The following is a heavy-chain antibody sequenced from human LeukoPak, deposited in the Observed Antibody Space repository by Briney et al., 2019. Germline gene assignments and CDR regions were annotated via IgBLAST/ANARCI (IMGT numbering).Heavy chain of an antibody. Sequence: SETLSLTCTVSGGSISSGSYYWSWIRQPAGKGLEWIGRIYTSGSTNYNPSLKSRVTISVDTSKNQFSLKLSSVTAADTAVYYCARVGQKNYYYMDVWGKGTTVTVSS. CDR2: IYTSGST. CDR3: ARVGQKNYYYMDV. CDR1: GGSISSGSYY. V-gene: IGHV4-61*02. J-gene: IGHJ6*03.